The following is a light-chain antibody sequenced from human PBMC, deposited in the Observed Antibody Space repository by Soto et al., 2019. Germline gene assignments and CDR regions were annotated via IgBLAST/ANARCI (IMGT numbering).Light chain of an antibody. Sequence: EIVMTQSPATLSVSPGERATLSCRASQSVSNHLAWYQQKPGQAPRLLIYGTSTRATGIPARFSGSGSGTECTLTINSLQSEDFAVYYCQQYDYWPRTFGQGTKVDIK. CDR3: QQYDYWPRT. CDR2: GTS. V-gene: IGKV3-15*01. CDR1: QSVSNH. J-gene: IGKJ1*01.